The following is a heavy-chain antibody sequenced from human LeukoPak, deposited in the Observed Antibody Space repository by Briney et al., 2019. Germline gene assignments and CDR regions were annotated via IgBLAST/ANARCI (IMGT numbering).Heavy chain of an antibody. Sequence: PGGSLRLSCAASGFTFSNYEMNSVRQAQGKGMEWVLYLCKCGLTIYYADSVKGRFIISRDNAKPSLYLQMNRLTADDTAVYYCARDHDFWRGFAFDIWGQGTMVTVSS. J-gene: IGHJ3*02. V-gene: IGHV3-48*03. CDR3: ARDHDFWRGFAFDI. CDR1: GFTFSNYE. D-gene: IGHD3-3*01. CDR2: LCKCGLTI.